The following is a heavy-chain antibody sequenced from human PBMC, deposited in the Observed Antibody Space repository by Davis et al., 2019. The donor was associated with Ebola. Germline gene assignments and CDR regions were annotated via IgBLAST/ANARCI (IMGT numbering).Heavy chain of an antibody. J-gene: IGHJ4*01. Sequence: ETLSLTCDVSVGSISNYYWSWIRQAPGKGLEWVAHINPDGTRKQYVDSVKGRFTISRDNAKNSLFLQLNSLRAEDTALYYCARLPSGVGRALDYWGHGTLVTVSS. CDR3: ARLPSGVGRALDY. V-gene: IGHV3-7*01. CDR2: INPDGTRK. CDR1: VGSISNYY. D-gene: IGHD5-12*01.